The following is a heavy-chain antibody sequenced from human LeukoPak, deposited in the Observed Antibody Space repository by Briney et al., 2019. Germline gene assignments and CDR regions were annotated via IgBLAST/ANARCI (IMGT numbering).Heavy chain of an antibody. J-gene: IGHJ6*03. Sequence: SETLSLTCAVYGGSFSGYYWSWIRQPPGKGLEWIGEINHSGSTNYNPSLKSRVTISVDTSKNQFSLKLSSVTAADTAVYYCARDPRIYYYMDVWGKGPRSPSP. D-gene: IGHD2/OR15-2a*01. CDR2: INHSGST. V-gene: IGHV4-34*01. CDR3: ARDPRIYYYMDV. CDR1: GGSFSGYY.